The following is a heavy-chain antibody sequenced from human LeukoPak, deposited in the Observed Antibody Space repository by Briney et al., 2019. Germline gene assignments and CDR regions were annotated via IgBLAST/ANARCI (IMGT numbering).Heavy chain of an antibody. Sequence: SVKVSCKASGGTFSSYAISWVRQAPGQGLEWMGRVIPILGIANYAQKFQGRVTITADKSTSTAYMELSSLRSEDTAVYYCARDYIAARPLDYWGQGTLVTVSS. V-gene: IGHV1-69*04. CDR3: ARDYIAARPLDY. CDR1: GGTFSSYA. D-gene: IGHD6-6*01. J-gene: IGHJ4*02. CDR2: VIPILGIA.